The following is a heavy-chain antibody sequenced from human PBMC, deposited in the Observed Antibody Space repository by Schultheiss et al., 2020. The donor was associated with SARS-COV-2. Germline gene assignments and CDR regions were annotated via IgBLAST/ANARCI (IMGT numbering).Heavy chain of an antibody. CDR3: AKGGKGSSWYWFDP. Sequence: GESLKISCAASGFTFSDYYMSWIRQAPGKGLEWVSYISSSSSYIYYADSVKGRFTISRDNSKNTLYLQMNSLRAEDTAVYYCAKGGKGSSWYWFDPWGQGTLVTVSS. CDR2: ISSSSSYI. V-gene: IGHV3-11*05. J-gene: IGHJ5*02. CDR1: GFTFSDYY. D-gene: IGHD6-13*01.